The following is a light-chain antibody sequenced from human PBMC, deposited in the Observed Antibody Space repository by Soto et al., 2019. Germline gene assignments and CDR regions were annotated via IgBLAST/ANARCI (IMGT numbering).Light chain of an antibody. J-gene: IGLJ1*01. Sequence: QSVLTQPPSVSGAPGQRITISCTGSSSNIGAGYDVQWYQQLPGTAPKLVIYGNSHRPSGVPDRFSGSKSGTSASLAITGLQTEDEADYYCQSYDSSLSALYVLGTGTKVTVL. CDR1: SSNIGAGYD. V-gene: IGLV1-40*01. CDR3: QSYDSSLSALYV. CDR2: GNS.